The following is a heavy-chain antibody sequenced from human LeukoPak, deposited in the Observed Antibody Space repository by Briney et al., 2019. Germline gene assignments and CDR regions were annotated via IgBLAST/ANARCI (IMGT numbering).Heavy chain of an antibody. CDR2: IYYSGST. D-gene: IGHD2-21*02. CDR3: ARDDCGGDCYSWHYFDY. V-gene: IGHV4-39*07. CDR1: GGSISSSRYY. J-gene: IGHJ4*02. Sequence: KPSETLSLTCTVSGGSISSSRYYWGWIRQPPGKGLEWIGTIYYSGSTYYNPSLKSRVTISIDMSRNQFSLKLTSVTATGTAVYYCARDDCGGDCYSWHYFDYWGQGTLVTASS.